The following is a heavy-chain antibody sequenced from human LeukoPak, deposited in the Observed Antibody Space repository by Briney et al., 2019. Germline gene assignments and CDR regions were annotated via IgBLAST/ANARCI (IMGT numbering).Heavy chain of an antibody. CDR1: VFTFSTYW. CDR2: IGTDGSST. CDR3: ARDKYGGNSNAFDM. Sequence: GGSLRLSCAVSVFTFSTYWMHWVGQVPEKGLVWVSRIGTDGSSTTYADYVKGRFTISRDNAKNTLYLQMNSLRAEDTAVYYCARDKYGGNSNAFDMWGQGTLVTVSS. V-gene: IGHV3-74*01. J-gene: IGHJ3*02. D-gene: IGHD4-23*01.